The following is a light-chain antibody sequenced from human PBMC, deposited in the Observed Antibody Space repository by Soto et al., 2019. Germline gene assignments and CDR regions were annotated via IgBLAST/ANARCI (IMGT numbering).Light chain of an antibody. J-gene: IGKJ1*01. V-gene: IGKV1-13*02. CDR2: NAS. CDR3: QQYNSYPWT. Sequence: AIQLTQSPSSLSASVGERVTITCRASQGISSYLAGYQQKPGKAPKLLIYNASSLESGVPSRFSGSGAGTEFTLTISSLQPDDFATYYCQQYNSYPWTFGQGTKLDI. CDR1: QGISSY.